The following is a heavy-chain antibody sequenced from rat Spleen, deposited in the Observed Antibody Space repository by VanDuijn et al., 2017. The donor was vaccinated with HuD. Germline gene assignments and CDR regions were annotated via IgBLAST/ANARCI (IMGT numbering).Heavy chain of an antibody. CDR3: ARGPRYYDGYYGRFDY. V-gene: IGHV2-30*01. D-gene: IGHD1-12*03. CDR1: GFSLTSYH. Sequence: QVQLKESGPGLVQPSQTLSLTCTVSGFSLTSYHMTWVRPPPGKSPVWMGTLWAGGSTDYNSALKSRLSISRDTSKSQVFLKMNSLQTEDIATYYCARGPRYYDGYYGRFDYWGQGVMVTVSS. J-gene: IGHJ2*01. CDR2: LWAGGST.